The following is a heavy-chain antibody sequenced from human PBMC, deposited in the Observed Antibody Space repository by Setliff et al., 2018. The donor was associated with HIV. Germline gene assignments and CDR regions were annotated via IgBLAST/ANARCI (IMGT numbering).Heavy chain of an antibody. J-gene: IGHJ6*02. CDR3: AKNGQLLYYYYYGMDV. CDR1: GFTFSSYA. Sequence: GESLRLSCAASGFTFSSYAMSWVRQAPGKGLEWVSAISGSGGSTYYADSVKGRFTISRDNSKNTLYLQMNSLRAEDTAVYYCAKNGQLLYYYYYGMDVWGQGTTGTVS. D-gene: IGHD2-2*01. V-gene: IGHV3-23*01. CDR2: ISGSGGST.